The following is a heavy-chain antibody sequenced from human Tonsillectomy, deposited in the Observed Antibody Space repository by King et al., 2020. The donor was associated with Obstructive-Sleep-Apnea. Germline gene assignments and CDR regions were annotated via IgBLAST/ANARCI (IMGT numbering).Heavy chain of an antibody. V-gene: IGHV3-30*03. CDR1: GFTFSNYG. Sequence: VQLVESGGGVVQPGRSLRLSCAASGFTFSNYGMHWVRQAPGEGLEWVAIISYDGSDKYYADSLKGRFTISRDNSKSTLYLQMNRLRPEDTAVYYCGGYDWFDPWGQGTLVTVSS. J-gene: IGHJ5*02. CDR3: GGYDWFDP. CDR2: ISYDGSDK. D-gene: IGHD6-13*01.